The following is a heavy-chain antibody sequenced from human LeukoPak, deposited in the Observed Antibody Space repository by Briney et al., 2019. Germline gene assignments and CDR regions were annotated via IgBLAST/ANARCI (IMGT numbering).Heavy chain of an antibody. CDR2: IDPSGGTT. J-gene: IGHJ4*02. CDR1: GYTFTSHY. V-gene: IGHV1-46*01. Sequence: ASVKVSCKASGYTFTSHYMYWVRQGPGQGLEWMGMIDPSGGTTSYAQKFQDRVTMTRDTSTSTVYMMLSSLRSEDTAVYYCVRDLRAGPYYYDDSGYSAFWGQGTLVTVPS. CDR3: VRDLRAGPYYYDDSGYSAF. D-gene: IGHD3-22*01.